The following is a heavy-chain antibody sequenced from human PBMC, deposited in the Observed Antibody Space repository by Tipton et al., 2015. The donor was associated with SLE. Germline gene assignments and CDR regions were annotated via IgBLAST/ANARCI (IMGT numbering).Heavy chain of an antibody. CDR1: GYSISSGYY. CDR3: ARLTFDWYLDL. V-gene: IGHV4-38-2*01. CDR2: VYHTGST. J-gene: IGHJ2*01. Sequence: TLSLTCAVSGYSISSGYYWGWIRQLPGKGLEWIASVYHTGSTYYNPSLKSRVTISVDTSKNQFSLKVNHVTAADTAIYYCARLTFDWYLDLWGRGTLVTVSS.